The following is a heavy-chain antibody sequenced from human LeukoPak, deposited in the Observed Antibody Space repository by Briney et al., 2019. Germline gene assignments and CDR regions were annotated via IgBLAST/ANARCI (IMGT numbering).Heavy chain of an antibody. D-gene: IGHD3-3*01. CDR2: IKQDGSEK. CDR1: GFTFSGYW. J-gene: IGHJ4*02. CDR3: ARDGSGGYYAY. V-gene: IGHV3-7*01. Sequence: GGSLRLSCAASGFTFSGYWMSWVRQAPGKGLERVANIKQDGSEKNYVDSVKGRFTISRDNAKNSLYLQMNSLRAEDTAVYYCARDGSGGYYAYWGQGTLVTVSS.